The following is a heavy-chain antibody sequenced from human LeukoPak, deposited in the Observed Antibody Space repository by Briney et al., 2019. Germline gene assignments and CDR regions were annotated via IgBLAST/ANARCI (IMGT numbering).Heavy chain of an antibody. J-gene: IGHJ4*02. Sequence: GGSLRLSCAASGFTFSSYSMNWVRQAPGKGLEWVSSISSSSSYIYYADSVKGRFTISRDSAKNSLYLQMNSLRAEDTAVYYCAREGYSSGWYFDYWGQGTLVTVSS. V-gene: IGHV3-21*01. CDR2: ISSSSSYI. CDR3: AREGYSSGWYFDY. CDR1: GFTFSSYS. D-gene: IGHD6-19*01.